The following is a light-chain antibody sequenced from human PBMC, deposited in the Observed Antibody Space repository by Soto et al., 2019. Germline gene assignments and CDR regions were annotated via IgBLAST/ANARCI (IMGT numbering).Light chain of an antibody. Sequence: IQMTQSPSSLSASIGDRGTITCRASQGIGVRLAWFQQKPGKAPQYLIQSASILQSGVPSRFSGSGSGTEFILTINSLQPEDVAIYYCLQVNSFPRTFGQGTKVDI. V-gene: IGKV1-12*01. CDR3: LQVNSFPRT. J-gene: IGKJ1*01. CDR1: QGIGVR. CDR2: SAS.